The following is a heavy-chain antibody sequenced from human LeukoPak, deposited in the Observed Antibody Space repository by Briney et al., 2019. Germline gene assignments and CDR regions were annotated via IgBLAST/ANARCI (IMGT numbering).Heavy chain of an antibody. J-gene: IGHJ4*02. D-gene: IGHD2-15*01. CDR3: AKAIEDTFIHY. CDR2: ISYDGSNK. CDR1: GFTFSSYG. V-gene: IGHV3-30*18. Sequence: GRSLRLSCAASGFTFSSYGMHWVRQAPGKGLEWVVVISYDGSNKYYADSVKGRFTISRDNSKNTLYLQMNSLRAEDTAVYYCAKAIEDTFIHYWGQGTLVTVSS.